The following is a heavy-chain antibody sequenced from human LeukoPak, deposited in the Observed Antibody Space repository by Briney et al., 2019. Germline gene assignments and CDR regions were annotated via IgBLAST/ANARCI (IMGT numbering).Heavy chain of an antibody. Sequence: GGSLRLSCAASGFTFGDYAMYWVRQAAGKGLVWVSRAQADGSGRMYADSVKGRFTISRDNAQNTLYLQMNSLTAEDTAVYYCARAQVGDPTDYWGQGTLVTVSS. CDR1: GFTFGDYA. CDR2: AQADGSGR. V-gene: IGHV3-74*03. D-gene: IGHD1-26*01. J-gene: IGHJ4*02. CDR3: ARAQVGDPTDY.